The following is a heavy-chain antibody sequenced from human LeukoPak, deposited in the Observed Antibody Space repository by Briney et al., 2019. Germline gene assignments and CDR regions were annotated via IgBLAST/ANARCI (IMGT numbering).Heavy chain of an antibody. J-gene: IGHJ6*02. CDR2: ISAYNGNT. CDR1: GYTFSSYG. Sequence: ASVKVSCKTSGYTFSSYGINWVRQAPGQGLEWMGWISAYNGNTNYAQKLQGRVTMTTDTSTSTAYMELRSLRSDDTAVYYCARDPRRAYYYGSGSYIYYYGMDVWGQGTTVTVSS. V-gene: IGHV1-18*01. D-gene: IGHD3-10*01. CDR3: ARDPRRAYYYGSGSYIYYYGMDV.